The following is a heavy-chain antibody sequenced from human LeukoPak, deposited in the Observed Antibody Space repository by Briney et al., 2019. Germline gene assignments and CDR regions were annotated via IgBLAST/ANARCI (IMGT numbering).Heavy chain of an antibody. CDR2: INPSGGST. Sequence: ASVKVSCKASGYTFTSYYMHWVRQAPGQGLEWMGLINPSGGSTSYAQKFQGRVTMTRDTSTSTVYMELSSLRSEDTAVYYCARDKELYYYYYYMDVWGKGTTVTVSS. D-gene: IGHD1-7*01. CDR1: GYTFTSYY. J-gene: IGHJ6*03. CDR3: ARDKELYYYYYYMDV. V-gene: IGHV1-46*01.